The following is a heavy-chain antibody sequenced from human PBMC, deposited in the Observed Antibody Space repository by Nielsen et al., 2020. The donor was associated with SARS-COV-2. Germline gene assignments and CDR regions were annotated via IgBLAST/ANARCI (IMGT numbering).Heavy chain of an antibody. V-gene: IGHV1-18*04. CDR3: AREGAAAGYYYYMDV. CDR2: ISAYNGNT. D-gene: IGHD6-13*01. CDR1: GYTFTSYG. Sequence: ASVKVSCKASGYTFTSYGISWVRQAPGQGLEWMGWISAYNGNTNYAQKLQGRVTMTTDTSTSTAYMELRSLRSDDTAVYYCAREGAAAGYYYYMDVWSKGTTVTVSS. J-gene: IGHJ6*03.